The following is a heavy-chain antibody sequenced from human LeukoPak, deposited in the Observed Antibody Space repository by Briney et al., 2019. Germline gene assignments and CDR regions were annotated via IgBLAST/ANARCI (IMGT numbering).Heavy chain of an antibody. V-gene: IGHV1-69*04. CDR2: IIPILGIA. D-gene: IGHD3-3*01. CDR3: ARSGATYYDFWSGYSGFDY. CDR1: GGTFSSYA. J-gene: IGHJ4*02. Sequence: SVKVSCKASGGTFSSYAISWVRQAPGQGLEWMGRIIPILGIANYAQKFQGRVTITADKSTSTAYMELSSLRSEDTAVYYCARSGATYYDFWSGYSGFDYWGQGTLVTVSS.